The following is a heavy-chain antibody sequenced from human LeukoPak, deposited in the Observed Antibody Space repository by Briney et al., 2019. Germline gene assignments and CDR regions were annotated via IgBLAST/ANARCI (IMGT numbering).Heavy chain of an antibody. CDR2: ISYDGSNK. J-gene: IGHJ3*01. CDR3: AKERVVTVLPGDGFDV. CDR1: GITFSSHG. Sequence: GGSLRLSCAASGITFSSHGMHWVRQAPGKGLEWVTVISYDGSNKYYADSVKGRFTISRDNSKNTLYLQMNSMRPEDTAVYWCAKERVVTVLPGDGFDVWGQGTMVTVSS. V-gene: IGHV3-30*18. D-gene: IGHD2-21*02.